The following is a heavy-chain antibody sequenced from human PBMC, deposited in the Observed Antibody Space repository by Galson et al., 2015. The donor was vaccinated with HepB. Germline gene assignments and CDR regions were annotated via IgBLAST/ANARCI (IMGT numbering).Heavy chain of an antibody. CDR1: GFAFNNAW. CDR3: TTDVYFSSYWSWLDP. D-gene: IGHD2-2*01. Sequence: SLRLSCAASGFAFNNAWMNWVRQAPGKGLEWVGRIKSKTDGGTTEYAAPVKGRFTISRDDSKYTLYLQMHSLKTDDTAVYYCTTDVYFSSYWSWLDPWGQGTLVTVSS. CDR2: IKSKTDGGTT. J-gene: IGHJ5*02. V-gene: IGHV3-15*01.